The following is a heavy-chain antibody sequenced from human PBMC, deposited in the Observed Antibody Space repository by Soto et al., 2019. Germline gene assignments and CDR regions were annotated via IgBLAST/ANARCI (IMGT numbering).Heavy chain of an antibody. CDR3: ASGIVGATTYGMDV. D-gene: IGHD1-26*01. Sequence: EVQLVESGGGVVRPGGSLRLSCAASGFTFDDYGMSWVRQAPGKGLEWVSGINWNGGSTGYADSVKRRFTISRDNAKHSLYLQMTSLRAEDTALYYCASGIVGATTYGMDVWGQGTTVTVSS. CDR2: INWNGGST. J-gene: IGHJ6*02. CDR1: GFTFDDYG. V-gene: IGHV3-20*04.